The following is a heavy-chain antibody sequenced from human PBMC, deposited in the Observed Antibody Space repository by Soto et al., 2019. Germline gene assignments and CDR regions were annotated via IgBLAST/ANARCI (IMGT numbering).Heavy chain of an antibody. Sequence: SETLSLTCTVSGASISSYFWSWIRQPAGKGLEWIGRIFTSGSTDYNPSLESRVTMSVDTSKKQVSLKLTSVTAADTAVYYCAKDIIVVVPAAIRPYSGYYYYGMDVWGQGTTVTVSS. CDR3: AKDIIVVVPAAIRPYSGYYYYGMDV. CDR2: IFTSGST. D-gene: IGHD2-2*02. CDR1: GASISSYF. J-gene: IGHJ6*02. V-gene: IGHV4-4*07.